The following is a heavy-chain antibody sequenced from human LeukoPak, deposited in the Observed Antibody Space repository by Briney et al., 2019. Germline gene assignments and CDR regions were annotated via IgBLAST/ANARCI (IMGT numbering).Heavy chain of an antibody. Sequence: SETLSLTCTVSGGSISGSSYYWGWIRQPPGKGLEWIGSIYYSGSTNYNPSLKSRVTISVDTSKNQFSLKLTSVTAADTAVYYCARLDYNSGWYVYWGQGTLVTVSS. J-gene: IGHJ4*02. D-gene: IGHD6-19*01. CDR2: IYYSGST. CDR1: GGSISGSSYY. V-gene: IGHV4-39*07. CDR3: ARLDYNSGWYVY.